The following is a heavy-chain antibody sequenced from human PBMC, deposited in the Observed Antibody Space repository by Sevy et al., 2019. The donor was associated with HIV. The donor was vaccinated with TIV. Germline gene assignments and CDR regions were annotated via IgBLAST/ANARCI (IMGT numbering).Heavy chain of an antibody. D-gene: IGHD5-12*01. V-gene: IGHV3-53*01. CDR2: IYSGGST. CDR1: GFTVSSNY. CDR3: AYSGYDFGFDY. J-gene: IGHJ4*02. Sequence: GGSLRLSCAASGFTVSSNYMSWVRQAPGKGLEWVSVIYSGGSTYYADSVKGRFTISRDNSKNPLYLQMNSLRAEDTAVYYCAYSGYDFGFDYWGQGTLVTVSS.